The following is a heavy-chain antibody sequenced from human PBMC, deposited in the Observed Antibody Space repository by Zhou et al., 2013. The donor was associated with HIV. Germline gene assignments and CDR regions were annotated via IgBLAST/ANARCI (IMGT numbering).Heavy chain of an antibody. V-gene: IGHV1-18*01. D-gene: IGHD3-16*01. CDR1: GYTFTSYG. CDR2: ISAYNGDT. J-gene: IGHJ4*02. Sequence: QVHLVQSGAEVKKPGASVKVSCKASGYTFTSYGISWVRQAPGQGLEWMGWISAYNGDTNDAQNFQGRLTMTTDSSTTTAYMELRGLRSDDTAVYYCARNDGDGEFPLGYWGQGTLVTVSS. CDR3: ARNDGDGEFPLGY.